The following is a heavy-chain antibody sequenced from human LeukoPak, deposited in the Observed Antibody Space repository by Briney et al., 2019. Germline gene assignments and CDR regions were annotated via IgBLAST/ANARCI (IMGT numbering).Heavy chain of an antibody. CDR3: ARATGTYGSTTFDI. V-gene: IGHV1-46*01. J-gene: IGHJ3*02. Sequence: ASVKVSCKASGYTFTSYYMHWVRQAPGQGLEWMGIINPSGGSTSYAQKFQDRVTITADKSTSTAFMEVSSLRSEDTAVYYCARATGTYGSTTFDIWGQGTMVIVSS. CDR1: GYTFTSYY. D-gene: IGHD3-10*01. CDR2: INPSGGST.